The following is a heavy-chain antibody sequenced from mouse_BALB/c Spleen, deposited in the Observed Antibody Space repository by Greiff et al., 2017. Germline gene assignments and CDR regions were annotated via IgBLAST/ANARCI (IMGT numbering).Heavy chain of an antibody. CDR1: GYSITSGYY. V-gene: IGHV3-6*02. CDR2: ISYDGSN. D-gene: IGHD2-4*01. Sequence: EVKLMESGPGLVKPSQSLSLTCSVTGYSITSGYYWNWIRQFPGNKLEWMGYISYDGSNNYNPSLKNRISITRDTSKNQFCLKLNSVTTEDTATYDCARGYYDYVAYWGQGTLVTVSA. J-gene: IGHJ3*01. CDR3: ARGYYDYVAY.